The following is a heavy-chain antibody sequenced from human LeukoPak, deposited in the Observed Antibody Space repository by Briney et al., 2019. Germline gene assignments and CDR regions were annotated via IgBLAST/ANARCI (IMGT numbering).Heavy chain of an antibody. V-gene: IGHV4-34*01. Sequence: PSQSLSLTCAVYGGSFSGYYWSWIRHPPGKGLVWIGEINLSGSTNYNPSLKGRVTISGDTSKDQFSLELSSVTAADTAVYYCARGQSYRLGNFWSGYYTAYFDYWGQGTLVTVSS. J-gene: IGHJ4*02. D-gene: IGHD3-3*01. CDR2: INLSGST. CDR1: GGSFSGYY. CDR3: ARGQSYRLGNFWSGYYTAYFDY.